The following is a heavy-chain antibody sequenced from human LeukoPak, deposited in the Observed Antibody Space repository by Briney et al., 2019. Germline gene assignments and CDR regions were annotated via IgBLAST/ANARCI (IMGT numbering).Heavy chain of an antibody. J-gene: IGHJ6*03. D-gene: IGHD2-2*01. CDR2: ISAYNGNT. CDR1: GYTFTSYG. V-gene: IGHV1-18*01. CDR3: ARDLYCSSTSCYPYYYYYMDV. Sequence: ASVKVSCKASGYTFTSYGISWVRQAPGQGLEWMGWISAYNGNTNYAQKLQGRDTMTTDTSTSTAYMELRSLRSDDTAVYYCARDLYCSSTSCYPYYYYYMDVWGKGTTVTVSS.